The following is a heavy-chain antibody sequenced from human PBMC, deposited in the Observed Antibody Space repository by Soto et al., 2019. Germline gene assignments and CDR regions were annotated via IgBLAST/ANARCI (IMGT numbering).Heavy chain of an antibody. CDR1: GDTITSFS. J-gene: IGHJ4*02. CDR3: EAESGVNWTYEAY. CDR2: ISTTGNT. D-gene: IGHD1-7*01. Sequence: PSETLSLTCTVSGDTITSFSWNWIRQSAGKGLEWIGRISTTGNTHYNPSLESRVTMSLDTSKNQFSLKLTSVTAADTAVYYCEAESGVNWTYEAYWGQGTLVTVSS. V-gene: IGHV4-4*07.